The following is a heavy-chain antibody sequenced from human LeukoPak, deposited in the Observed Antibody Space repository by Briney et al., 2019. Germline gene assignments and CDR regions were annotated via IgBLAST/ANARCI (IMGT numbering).Heavy chain of an antibody. D-gene: IGHD3-3*01. CDR3: AKSLYYDFWSGYRTPDY. CDR1: GFTFSSYA. CDR2: ISGSGGST. Sequence: TGGSLRLSCAASGFTFSSYAMSWVRQAPGKGLEWVSAISGSGGSTYYADSVKGRFTISRDNSKNTLYLQMNSLRAEDTAVYYCAKSLYYDFWSGYRTPDYWGQGTLVTVSS. V-gene: IGHV3-23*01. J-gene: IGHJ4*02.